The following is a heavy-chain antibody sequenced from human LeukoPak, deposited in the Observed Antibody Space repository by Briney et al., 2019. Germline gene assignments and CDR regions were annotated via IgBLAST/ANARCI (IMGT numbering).Heavy chain of an antibody. Sequence: KPSETLSLTCTVSGGSISSSSYYWGWIRQPPGKGLEWIGSIYYSGSTYYNPSLKSRVTISVDTSKNQFSLKLSSVTAADTAVYYCARDKAITMVRGVTIDYWGQGTLVTVSS. D-gene: IGHD3-10*01. J-gene: IGHJ4*02. V-gene: IGHV4-39*07. CDR1: GGSISSSSYY. CDR3: ARDKAITMVRGVTIDY. CDR2: IYYSGST.